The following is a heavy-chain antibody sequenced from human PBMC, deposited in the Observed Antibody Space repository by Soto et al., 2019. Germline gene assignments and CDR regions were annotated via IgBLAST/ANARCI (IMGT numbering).Heavy chain of an antibody. D-gene: IGHD6-19*01. V-gene: IGHV3-66*01. CDR1: GFTVSSNY. J-gene: IGHJ4*02. Sequence: EVQLVESGGGLVQPGGSLRLSCAASGFTVSSNYMSWVRQAPGKGLGWVSVIYSGGSTYYADSVKGRFTISRDNSKNTLYLQMNSLRAEDTAVYYCARADRYSSGWWDYWGQGTLVTVSS. CDR3: ARADRYSSGWWDY. CDR2: IYSGGST.